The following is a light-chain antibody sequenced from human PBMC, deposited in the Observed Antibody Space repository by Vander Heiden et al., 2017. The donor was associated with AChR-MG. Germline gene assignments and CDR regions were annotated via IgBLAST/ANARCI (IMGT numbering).Light chain of an antibody. CDR3: QQYNNWPPLT. CDR2: GAS. V-gene: IGKV3-15*01. CDR1: QGVSSN. J-gene: IGKJ4*01. Sequence: EIVMTQSPATLSVSPGERATLSCRASQGVSSNLCWYPQKPGQAPSLLIYGASTRATGITARFSGSGSGTEFTLTFRSLQSEDFAVYYCQQYNNWPPLTFGGGTKVEIK.